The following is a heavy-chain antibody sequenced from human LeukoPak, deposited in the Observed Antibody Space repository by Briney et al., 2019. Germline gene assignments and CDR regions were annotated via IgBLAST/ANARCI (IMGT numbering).Heavy chain of an antibody. CDR3: ARGRGSSGYSRLLRHFQH. CDR1: GGSFSGYY. J-gene: IGHJ1*01. CDR2: INHSGST. D-gene: IGHD3-22*01. Sequence: SETLSLTCAVYGGSFSGYYWSWIRQPPGKGLEWIGEINHSGSTNYNPSLKSRVTISVDTSKNQFSLKLSSVTAADTAVCYCARGRGSSGYSRLLRHFQHWGQGTLVTVSS. V-gene: IGHV4-34*01.